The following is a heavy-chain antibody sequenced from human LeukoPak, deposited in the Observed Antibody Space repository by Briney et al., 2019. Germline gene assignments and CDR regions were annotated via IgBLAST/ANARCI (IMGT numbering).Heavy chain of an antibody. D-gene: IGHD2-2*01. CDR2: ISYRGIT. CDR1: GGSITSYY. V-gene: IGHV4-59*01. CDR3: ARVLRGDCSSTSCVPDYFDY. J-gene: IGHJ4*02. Sequence: SETLPLTRTVPGGSITSYYWTWIRQPPGHGQDLFGYISYRGITNYIPSLKSRVTISVVTSKHPFSLKLSSVTAADTAVYHCARVLRGDCSSTSCVPDYFDYWGQGTLVTVSS.